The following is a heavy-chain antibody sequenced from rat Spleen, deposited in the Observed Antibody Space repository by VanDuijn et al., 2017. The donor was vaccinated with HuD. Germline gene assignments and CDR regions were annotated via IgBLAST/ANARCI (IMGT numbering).Heavy chain of an antibody. D-gene: IGHD1-1*01. CDR2: ISSDGGRN. Sequence: EVQLVASNGGLVQPGRSLKLSCAASGFTFNDHFMAWVRQAPTKGLEWVATISSDGGRNFYRDSVKGRFTISRDNAKSSLYLQMDSLRSEDTATYYCARHPDYSNYFDYWGQGVMVTVSS. J-gene: IGHJ2*01. CDR1: GFTFNDHF. V-gene: IGHV5-29*01. CDR3: ARHPDYSNYFDY.